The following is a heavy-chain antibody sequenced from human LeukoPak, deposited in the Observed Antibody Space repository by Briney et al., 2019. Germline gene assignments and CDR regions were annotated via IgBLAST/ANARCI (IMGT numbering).Heavy chain of an antibody. V-gene: IGHV1-46*01. D-gene: IGHD2-2*02. CDR1: GYTFTSYY. Sequence: ASVKVSCKASGYTFTSYYMHWVRQAPGQGLEWMGMINPSGGSTSYAQKFQGRVTMTRDTSTSTVYMELSSLRSEDTAVYYCARGARRVDIVVVPAAINEPGFDYWGQGTLVTVSS. CDR2: INPSGGST. CDR3: ARGARRVDIVVVPAAINEPGFDY. J-gene: IGHJ4*02.